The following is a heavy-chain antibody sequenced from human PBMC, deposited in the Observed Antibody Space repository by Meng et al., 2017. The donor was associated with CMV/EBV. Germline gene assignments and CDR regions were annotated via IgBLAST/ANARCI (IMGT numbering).Heavy chain of an antibody. CDR3: ARGDPLLYGGNFE. V-gene: IGHV3-74*01. J-gene: IGHJ4*02. Sequence: GGSLRLSCAASGFTFSSYWMHWVRQAPGKGLVWVSRINSDGSSTSYADSVKGRFTISRDNAKNTLDLQMNSLRAEDTAVYYCARGDPLLYGGNFEWGQGTLVTVSS. CDR2: INSDGSST. CDR1: GFTFSSYW. D-gene: IGHD4-23*01.